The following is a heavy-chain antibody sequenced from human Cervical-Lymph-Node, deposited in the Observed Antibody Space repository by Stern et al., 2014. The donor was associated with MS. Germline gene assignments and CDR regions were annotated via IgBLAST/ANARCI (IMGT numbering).Heavy chain of an antibody. J-gene: IGHJ4*02. V-gene: IGHV1-3*04. CDR1: GYSFPEYP. CDR3: ATSAFDY. CDR2: INTGDGDT. Sequence: QVQLVQSGTEVKTTGASVTVSCQASGYSFPEYPIHWVRQAPGQGLEWVGWINTGDGDTRYSPRLQGRISITRDTSTRTAYLDLSSLRSADTAEYYCATSAFDYWGQGTLVTVS.